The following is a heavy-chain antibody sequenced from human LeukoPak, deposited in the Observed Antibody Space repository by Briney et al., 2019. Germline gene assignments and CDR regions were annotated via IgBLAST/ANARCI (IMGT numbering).Heavy chain of an antibody. D-gene: IGHD3-9*01. CDR3: ARLVARYYDILTGYSEQDY. V-gene: IGHV4-61*02. J-gene: IGHJ4*02. Sequence: SETLSLTCTVSGGSISSGSYYWSWVRQPAGKGLEWIGRIYTSGSTNYNPSLKSRVTISVDTSKNQFSLKLSSVTAADTAVYYCARLVARYYDILTGYSEQDYWGQGTLVTVSS. CDR1: GGSISSGSYY. CDR2: IYTSGST.